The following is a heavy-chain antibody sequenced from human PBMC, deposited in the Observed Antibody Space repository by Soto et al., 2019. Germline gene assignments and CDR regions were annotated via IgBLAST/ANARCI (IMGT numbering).Heavy chain of an antibody. J-gene: IGHJ4*02. D-gene: IGHD5-12*01. CDR1: GYTFTGYY. CDR3: ARSVRGYSGYDYVSHFDY. CDR2: INPNSGGT. V-gene: IGHV1-2*04. Sequence: ASVKVSCKASGYTFTGYYMHWVRQAPGQGLEWMGWINPNSGGTNYAQKFQGWVTMTRDTSISTAYMELSRLRSDDTAVYYCARSVRGYSGYDYVSHFDYWGQGTLVTVSS.